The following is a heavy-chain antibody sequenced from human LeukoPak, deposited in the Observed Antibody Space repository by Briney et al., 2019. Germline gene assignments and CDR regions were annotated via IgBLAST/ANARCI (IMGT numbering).Heavy chain of an antibody. V-gene: IGHV4-39*01. CDR3: ARLGYSSGCIGY. CDR2: IFYSGST. CDR1: GGSLTTTAYY. J-gene: IGHJ4*02. Sequence: SETLSLTCTVSGGSLTTTAYYWGWIRQPPGKGLEWIGNIFYSGSTYHNPSLKSRLTMSVDTSKNQFSLNLSSVTAADTAVYYCARLGYSSGCIGYWGQGTLVTVSS. D-gene: IGHD6-19*01.